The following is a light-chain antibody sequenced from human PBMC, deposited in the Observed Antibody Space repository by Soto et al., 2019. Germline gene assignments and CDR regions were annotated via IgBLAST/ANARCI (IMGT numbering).Light chain of an antibody. CDR2: GAS. V-gene: IGKV3-15*01. CDR1: QSVNNN. J-gene: IGKJ1*01. CDR3: QHYSSSPWT. Sequence: EIILTQSPASLSVSPGERATLSCRASQSVNNNLAWYQQKPGQAPRLLIYGASTRATGIPGRFRGSGSGTEFTLTITSLQSEDFAVYYCQHYSSSPWTFGQGTKVEIK.